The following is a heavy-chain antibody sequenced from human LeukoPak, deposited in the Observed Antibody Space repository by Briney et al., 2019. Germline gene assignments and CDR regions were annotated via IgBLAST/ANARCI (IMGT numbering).Heavy chain of an antibody. CDR3: ARDPGSVVVTNNWFDP. CDR2: ISSSGSTI. CDR1: GLTFSDYY. V-gene: IGHV3-11*01. Sequence: PGGSLRLSCAASGLTFSDYYMSWIRQAPGKGLEWVSYISSSGSTIYYADSVKGRFTISRDNAKNSLYLQMNSLRAEDTAVYYCARDPGSVVVTNNWFDPWGQGTLVTVSS. D-gene: IGHD2-21*02. J-gene: IGHJ5*02.